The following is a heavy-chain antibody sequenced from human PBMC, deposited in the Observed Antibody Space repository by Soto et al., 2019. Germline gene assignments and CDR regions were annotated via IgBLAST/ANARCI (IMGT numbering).Heavy chain of an antibody. V-gene: IGHV1-18*01. CDR2: ISAYNGNT. Sequence: ASVKVSCKASGYTFTSYGISWVRQAPGQGLEWMGWISAYNGNTNYAQKLQGRVTMTTDTSTSTAYMELSSLRSDDTAMYYCARRGYCSGGSCPLGFDYWGQGTLVTVSS. CDR3: ARRGYCSGGSCPLGFDY. CDR1: GYTFTSYG. J-gene: IGHJ4*02. D-gene: IGHD2-15*01.